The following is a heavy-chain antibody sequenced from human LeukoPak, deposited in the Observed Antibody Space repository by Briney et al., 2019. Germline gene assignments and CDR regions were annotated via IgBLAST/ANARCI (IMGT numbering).Heavy chain of an antibody. D-gene: IGHD3-10*01. J-gene: IGHJ5*02. V-gene: IGHV4-38-2*02. CDR2: INHSGST. Sequence: SETLSLTCTVSGYSISSGYYWSWIRQPPGKGLEWIGEINHSGSTNYNPSLKSRVTISVDTSKNQFSLKLSSVTAADTAVYYCARRVWSYYYGSGSPLYQNWFDPWGQGTLVTVSS. CDR3: ARRVWSYYYGSGSPLYQNWFDP. CDR1: GYSISSGYY.